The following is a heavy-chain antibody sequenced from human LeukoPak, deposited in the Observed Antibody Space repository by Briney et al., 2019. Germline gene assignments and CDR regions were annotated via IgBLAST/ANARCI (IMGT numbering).Heavy chain of an antibody. CDR2: INPNTGGT. V-gene: IGHV1-2*02. D-gene: IGHD6-6*01. CDR3: ARDLRQLGYFDY. Sequence: ASVKVSCKASGYTFSGYYLHWVRQAPGQGLERMGWINPNTGGTSYAQKFQGRVTMTRDTSISTAYMELSRLRSDDTAVYYCARDLRQLGYFDYWGQGTLVTVSS. CDR1: GYTFSGYY. J-gene: IGHJ4*02.